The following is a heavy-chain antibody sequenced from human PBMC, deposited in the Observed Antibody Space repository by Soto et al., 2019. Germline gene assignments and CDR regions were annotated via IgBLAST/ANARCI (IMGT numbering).Heavy chain of an antibody. Sequence: QLQLQESGSGLVKSSETLSLTCAVSGGPISRASSWSWIRQPPGKGLAWIGYIFHRGSTSYNPSLTGRATISVDSSKNQISLRLASVTAADTAMYFCARVFGGTGNYAGFDLWGQGTMVTVSS. CDR1: GGPISRASS. CDR2: IFHRGST. CDR3: ARVFGGTGNYAGFDL. D-gene: IGHD3-16*01. V-gene: IGHV4-30-2*01. J-gene: IGHJ3*01.